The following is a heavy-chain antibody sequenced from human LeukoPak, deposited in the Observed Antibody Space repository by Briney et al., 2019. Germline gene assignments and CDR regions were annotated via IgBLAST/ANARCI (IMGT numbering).Heavy chain of an antibody. Sequence: TSETLSLTCTVYGGSFSGYYWSWIRQPPGKGREWMGEINHSGSTNYNPSLKSRVTISVDTSKNQFSLKLSSVTAANTAVYYCARGRDFWSGYRYYYYYGMDVWGQGTTVTVSS. V-gene: IGHV4-34*01. J-gene: IGHJ6*02. CDR2: INHSGST. CDR3: ARGRDFWSGYRYYYYYGMDV. D-gene: IGHD3-3*01. CDR1: GGSFSGYY.